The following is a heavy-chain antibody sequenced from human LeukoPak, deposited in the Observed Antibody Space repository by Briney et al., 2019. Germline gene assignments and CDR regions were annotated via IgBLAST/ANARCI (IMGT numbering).Heavy chain of an antibody. J-gene: IGHJ4*02. CDR2: ISSSSSYI. CDR1: GFTFSSYS. V-gene: IGHV3-21*01. D-gene: IGHD2-2*01. Sequence: GGSLRLPCAASGFTFSSYSMNWVRQAPGKGLEWVSSISSSSSYIYYADSVKGRFTISRDNAKNSLYLQMNSLRVEDTAVYYCAKGYCSSTSCLKTDWGQGTLVTVSS. CDR3: AKGYCSSTSCLKTD.